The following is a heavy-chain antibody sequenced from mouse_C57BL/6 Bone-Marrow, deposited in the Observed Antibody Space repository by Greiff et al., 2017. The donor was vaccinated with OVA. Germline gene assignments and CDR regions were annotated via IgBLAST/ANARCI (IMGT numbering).Heavy chain of an antibody. CDR1: GFTFSSYV. Sequence: EVHLVESGEGLVKPGGSLKLSCAASGFTFSSYVMSWVRQTPEQRLEWVAYISSGGDYIYYADTVKGRFTISRDNARNTLYLQMRSLKSENTAVYYCTRDGYYAMDYWGQGTSVTVSS. CDR3: TRDGYYAMDY. D-gene: IGHD2-3*01. CDR2: ISSGGDYI. J-gene: IGHJ4*01. V-gene: IGHV5-9-1*02.